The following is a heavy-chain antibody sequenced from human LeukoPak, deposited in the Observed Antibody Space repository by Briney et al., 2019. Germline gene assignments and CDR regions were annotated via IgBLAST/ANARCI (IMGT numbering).Heavy chain of an antibody. CDR2: INNDGSST. J-gene: IGHJ6*03. Sequence: GGSLRLSCGASGFTFSIYWMHWVRQAPVKGLVWVSRINNDGSSTSYADAVQGRFTISRDNAKNTLYLQMNSLRAEDTALYYCARVARGDYYYYYMDVWGKGTTVTVSS. D-gene: IGHD3-10*01. CDR1: GFTFSIYW. CDR3: ARVARGDYYYYYMDV. V-gene: IGHV3-74*01.